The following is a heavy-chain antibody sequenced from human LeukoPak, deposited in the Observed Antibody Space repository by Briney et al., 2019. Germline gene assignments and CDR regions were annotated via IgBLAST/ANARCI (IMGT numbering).Heavy chain of an antibody. CDR3: AKGRLLGAPWGMDV. CDR1: GLAFSSFG. D-gene: IGHD1-26*01. J-gene: IGHJ6*02. Sequence: PGGSLRLSCAASGLAFSSFGMHWVRQAPGKGLEWVAVTSFDGGNKHYAGSVKGRFTISRDNSKNTLYLQMNTLRVEDTAVYYCAKGRLLGAPWGMDVWGQGTTVTVSS. CDR2: TSFDGGNK. V-gene: IGHV3-30*18.